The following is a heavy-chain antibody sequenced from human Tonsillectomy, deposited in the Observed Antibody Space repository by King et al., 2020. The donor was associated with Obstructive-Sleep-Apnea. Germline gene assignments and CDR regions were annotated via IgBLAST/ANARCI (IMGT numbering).Heavy chain of an antibody. CDR1: GYTFTVYY. Sequence: QLVQSGTEVKKPGASVSVSCKASGYTFTVYYIHWVRQAPGEGLEWMGWINPHSGGTKYAQKFRGRVTMTRDTSISTAHMELSSLRSDDTAVYYCARGSSGWYVGGWFDPWGQGTLVTVSS. D-gene: IGHD6-19*01. V-gene: IGHV1-2*02. CDR2: INPHSGGT. CDR3: ARGSSGWYVGGWFDP. J-gene: IGHJ5*02.